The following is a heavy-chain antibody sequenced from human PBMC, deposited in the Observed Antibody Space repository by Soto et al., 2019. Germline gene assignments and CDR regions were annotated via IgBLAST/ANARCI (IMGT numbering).Heavy chain of an antibody. CDR1: GFTFSGSA. J-gene: IGHJ6*02. V-gene: IGHV3-73*01. CDR2: IRSKANSYAT. Sequence: GGSLRLSCAASGFTFSGSAMHWVRQASGKGLEWVGRIRSKANSYATAYAASVKGRFTISRDDSKNTAYLQMNSLKTEDTAVYYCAGTRYCSGGSCYYYYYGMDVWGQGTTVTVSS. CDR3: AGTRYCSGGSCYYYYYGMDV. D-gene: IGHD2-15*01.